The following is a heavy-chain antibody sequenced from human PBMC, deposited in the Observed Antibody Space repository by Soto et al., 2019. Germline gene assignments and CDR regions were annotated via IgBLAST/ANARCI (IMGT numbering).Heavy chain of an antibody. CDR2: IFYTGTT. CDR1: CGSISGANNY. Sequence: SETLSLTCSVSCGSISGANNYWNWIRQHPGKGLEWIGYIFYTGTTYYNPSLKSRVTMSVDTSENKFSLKLTSVTAADTAVYYCARTAYGIFYYFDKWGQGTLVTVSS. V-gene: IGHV4-31*03. J-gene: IGHJ4*02. CDR3: ARTAYGIFYYFDK. D-gene: IGHD4-17*01.